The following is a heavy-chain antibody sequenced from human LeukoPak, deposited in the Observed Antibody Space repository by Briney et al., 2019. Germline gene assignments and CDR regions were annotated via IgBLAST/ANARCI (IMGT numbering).Heavy chain of an antibody. V-gene: IGHV1-8*01. J-gene: IGHJ4*02. Sequence: GASVKVSCKASGYTFTSYDINWVRQATGQGLEWMGWMNPNSGNTGYAQKFQGRVTMTRNTSISTAYMELSSLRSEDTAVYYCARGSRSSSWTGRRTYYFDYWGQGTLVTVSS. D-gene: IGHD6-13*01. CDR1: GYTFTSYD. CDR2: MNPNSGNT. CDR3: ARGSRSSSWTGRRTYYFDY.